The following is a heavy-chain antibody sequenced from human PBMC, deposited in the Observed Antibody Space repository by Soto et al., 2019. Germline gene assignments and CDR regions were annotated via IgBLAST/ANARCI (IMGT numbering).Heavy chain of an antibody. J-gene: IGHJ4*02. CDR3: ARKVDVNYDSFDY. Sequence: QVQLVQSGSDLKKPGTSVKVSCKASGYTFTRNPIHWVRQAPGQGLEWMGWINTKTGNPTYARDSTGRVVLSVDTSVSTEYLQIYSLRPEYTAVYFCARKVDVNYDSFDYWGQGTLVTVSS. CDR1: GYTFTRNP. CDR2: INTKTGNP. D-gene: IGHD4-4*01. V-gene: IGHV7-4-1*01.